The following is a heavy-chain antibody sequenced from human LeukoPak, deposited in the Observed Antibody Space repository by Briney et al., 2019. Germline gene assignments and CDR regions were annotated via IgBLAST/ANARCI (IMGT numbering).Heavy chain of an antibody. Sequence: GGSLRLSCAASGFTFSSYGMHWDRQAPGKGLEWVAVIWYDGSNKYYADSVKGRFTISRDNSKNTLYLQMNSLRAEDTAVYYCAKLDYGGNSDYWGQGTLVTVSS. CDR3: AKLDYGGNSDY. J-gene: IGHJ4*02. V-gene: IGHV3-33*06. CDR2: IWYDGSNK. CDR1: GFTFSSYG. D-gene: IGHD4-23*01.